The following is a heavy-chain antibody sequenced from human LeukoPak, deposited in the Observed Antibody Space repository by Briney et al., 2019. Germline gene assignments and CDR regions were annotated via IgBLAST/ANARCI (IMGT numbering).Heavy chain of an antibody. D-gene: IGHD1-26*01. J-gene: IGHJ4*02. CDR2: ISGSGGST. Sequence: GGSLRLSCAASGFIFSGSAMNWVRQAPGKGLEWVSAISGSGGSTYYADSVKGRFTISRDNSKNTLYLQMNSLRAEDTAVYYCAKDPGWSYNYWGQGTLVTVSS. CDR1: GFIFSGSA. V-gene: IGHV3-23*01. CDR3: AKDPGWSYNY.